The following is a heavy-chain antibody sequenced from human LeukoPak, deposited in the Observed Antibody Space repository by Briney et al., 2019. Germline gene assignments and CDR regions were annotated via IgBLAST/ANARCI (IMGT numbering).Heavy chain of an antibody. D-gene: IGHD6-19*01. V-gene: IGHV3-21*01. CDR2: ISSSSSYI. J-gene: IGHJ4*02. CDR3: AKDRYSSGWGLFDY. Sequence: GGSLRLSCAASGFTFSSFSMNWVRQAPGKGLEWVSSISSSSSYIYYADSVKGRFTISRDNAKNSLYLQMNSLRAEDTAVYYCAKDRYSSGWGLFDYWGQGTLVTVSS. CDR1: GFTFSSFS.